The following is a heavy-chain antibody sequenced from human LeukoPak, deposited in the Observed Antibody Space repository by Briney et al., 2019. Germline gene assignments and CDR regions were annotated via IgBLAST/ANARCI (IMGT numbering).Heavy chain of an antibody. V-gene: IGHV3-30-3*01. CDR1: GVSISSSN. Sequence: PSGTLSLTCAVSGVSISSSNWWSWVRQAPGKGLEWVAVISYDGSNKYYADSVKGRFTISRDNSKNTLYLQMNSLRAEDTAVYYCASLTVTESYWGQGTLVTVSS. J-gene: IGHJ4*02. CDR3: ASLTVTESY. D-gene: IGHD4-17*01. CDR2: ISYDGSNK.